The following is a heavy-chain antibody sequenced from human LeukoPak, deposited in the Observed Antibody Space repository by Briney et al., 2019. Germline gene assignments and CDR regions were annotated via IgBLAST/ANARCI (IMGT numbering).Heavy chain of an antibody. V-gene: IGHV3-23*01. Sequence: GGSLRLSCAASGFTFSSYAMSWVRQAPGKGLEWVSAISGSGGSTYYADSVKGRFTISRDNSKNTLYLQMNSLRAEDTAVYYCAKSLSVAGTTSGFDYWGQGTLVTVSS. CDR2: ISGSGGST. CDR1: GFTFSSYA. D-gene: IGHD6-19*01. CDR3: AKSLSVAGTTSGFDY. J-gene: IGHJ4*02.